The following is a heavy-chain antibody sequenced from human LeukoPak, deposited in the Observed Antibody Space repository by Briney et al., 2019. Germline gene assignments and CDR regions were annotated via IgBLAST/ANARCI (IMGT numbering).Heavy chain of an antibody. D-gene: IGHD3-22*01. CDR3: ARLSYYDSSGFY. CDR1: GGSISSSSYY. V-gene: IGHV4-39*01. CDR2: IYYGGST. J-gene: IGHJ4*02. Sequence: ASETLSLTCTVSGGSISSSSYYWGWIRQPPGKGLEWIGSIYYGGSTYYNPSLKSRVTISVDTSKNQFSLKLSSVTAADTAVYYCARLSYYDSSGFYWGQGTLVTVSS.